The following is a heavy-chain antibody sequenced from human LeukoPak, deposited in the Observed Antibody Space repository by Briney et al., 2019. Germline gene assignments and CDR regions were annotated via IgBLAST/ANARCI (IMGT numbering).Heavy chain of an antibody. CDR1: GFTFSSSA. Sequence: GGSLRLSCAASGFTFSSSAMSWVRQAPGKGLEWVSAISNNGGYTYYADSVKGRFTISRDNSKNTLYLQMNSLRAEDTAVYYCAKSEWFGELFDYWGQGTLVTVSS. J-gene: IGHJ4*02. D-gene: IGHD3-10*01. CDR3: AKSEWFGELFDY. CDR2: ISNNGGYT. V-gene: IGHV3-23*01.